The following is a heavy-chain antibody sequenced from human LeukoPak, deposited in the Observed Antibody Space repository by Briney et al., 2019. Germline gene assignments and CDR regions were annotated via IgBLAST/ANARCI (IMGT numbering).Heavy chain of an antibody. V-gene: IGHV1-2*02. D-gene: IGHD3-3*01. Sequence: ASVKVSCKASGYTFTGYYMHWVRQAPGQGLQWMGWINGNSGDTKYAEKFQDRVTMTRDTSISTAYMELSRLRYDDTAVYYCARSHSNWFDPWGQGTLVTVSS. CDR3: ARSHSNWFDP. CDR1: GYTFTGYY. CDR2: INGNSGDT. J-gene: IGHJ5*02.